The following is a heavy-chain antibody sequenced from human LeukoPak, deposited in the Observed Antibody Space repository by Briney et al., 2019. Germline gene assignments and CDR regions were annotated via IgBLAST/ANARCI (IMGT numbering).Heavy chain of an antibody. V-gene: IGHV3-11*01. CDR1: GFTFSDYY. J-gene: IGHJ4*02. D-gene: IGHD3-22*01. Sequence: GGSLRLSCAASGFTFSDYYMSWIRQAPGKGLEWVSYMSSSGSTIYYTDSVKGRFTISRDNAKNSLFLQMNSLRAEDTAVYYCATYYYDSSGYYYIDYWGQGTLVTVSS. CDR3: ATYYYDSSGYYYIDY. CDR2: MSSSGSTI.